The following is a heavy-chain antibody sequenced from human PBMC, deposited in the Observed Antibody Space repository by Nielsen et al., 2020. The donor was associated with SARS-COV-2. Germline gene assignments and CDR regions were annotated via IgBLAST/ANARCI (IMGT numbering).Heavy chain of an antibody. J-gene: IGHJ4*02. CDR2: ISSNGGST. D-gene: IGHD3-16*02. Sequence: VRRCPGKGLEYVSAISSNGGSTYYADSVKGRFTISRDNSKNTLYLQMSSLRAEDTAVYYCVKDQRYYDYVWGSYRSYYFDYWGQGTLVTVSS. CDR3: VKDQRYYDYVWGSYRSYYFDY. V-gene: IGHV3-64D*06.